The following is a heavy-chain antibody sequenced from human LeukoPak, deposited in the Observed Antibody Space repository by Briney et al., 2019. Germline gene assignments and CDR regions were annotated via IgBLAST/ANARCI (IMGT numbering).Heavy chain of an antibody. CDR2: ISAYNGDT. CDR1: GYTFTSYG. V-gene: IGHV1-18*01. CDR3: ARVLEGRWGITMVRGAKGVDY. D-gene: IGHD3-10*01. Sequence: RWASVKVSCKASGYTFTSYGISWVRQAPGQGLEWMGWISAYNGDTNYAQKLQGRVTMTTDTSTSTAYMELRSLRSDDTAVYYCARVLEGRWGITMVRGAKGVDYWGQGTLVTVSS. J-gene: IGHJ4*02.